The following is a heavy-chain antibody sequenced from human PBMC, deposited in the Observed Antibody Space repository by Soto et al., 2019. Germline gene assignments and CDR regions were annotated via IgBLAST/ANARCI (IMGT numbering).Heavy chain of an antibody. J-gene: IGHJ4*02. CDR3: AREGSDY. CDR2: IYYSGST. CDR1: GGSISSSSYY. D-gene: IGHD1-26*01. Sequence: GPVPPSETLSLTCTVSGGSISSSSYYWGWIRQPPGKGLEWIGSIYYSGSTYYNPSLKSRVTISVDTSKNQFSLKLSSVTAADTAVYYCAREGSDYWGQGTLVTVSS. V-gene: IGHV4-39*02.